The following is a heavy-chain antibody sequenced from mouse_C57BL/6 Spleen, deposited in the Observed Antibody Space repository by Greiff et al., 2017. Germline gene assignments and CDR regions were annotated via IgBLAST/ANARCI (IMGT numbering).Heavy chain of an antibody. J-gene: IGHJ3*01. V-gene: IGHV1-82*01. CDR1: GYAFSSSW. CDR3: ARWEDGDDFAY. Sequence: QVQLKESGPELVKPGASVKLSCKASGYAFSSSWMYWVKQRPGKGLEWIGRIYPGDGDTNYNGKFKGKATLTADKSSNTAYMRLSSLTSEDSAVYVCARWEDGDDFAYWGQGTLVTVSA. D-gene: IGHD2-2*01. CDR2: IYPGDGDT.